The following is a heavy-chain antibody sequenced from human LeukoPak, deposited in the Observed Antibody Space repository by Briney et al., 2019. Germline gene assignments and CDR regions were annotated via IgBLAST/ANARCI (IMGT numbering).Heavy chain of an antibody. D-gene: IGHD2-8*01. CDR2: IIPIFGTA. CDR3: ATEGIVLMVYAIINYFDY. Sequence: SSVKVSCKASGGTFSSYAISWVRQAPGQGLEWMGGIIPIFGTANYAQKFQGRVTITADESTSTAYMELSSLRSEDTAVYYCATEGIVLMVYAIINYFDYWGQGTLVTVSS. J-gene: IGHJ4*02. CDR1: GGTFSSYA. V-gene: IGHV1-69*01.